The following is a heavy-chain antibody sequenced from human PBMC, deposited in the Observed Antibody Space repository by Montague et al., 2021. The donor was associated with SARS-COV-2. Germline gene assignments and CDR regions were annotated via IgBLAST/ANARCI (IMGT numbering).Heavy chain of an antibody. Sequence: SETLSLTCTVSGGSISSSSYYWGWIRQPPGKGLEWIGSIYYSGSTYYNPSLKSRVTISVGTSKNQFSLKLSSVTAADTAVYYCARDTGISGAFDIWGQGTMVTVSS. D-gene: IGHD2-15*01. CDR1: GGSISSSSYY. CDR3: ARDTGISGAFDI. CDR2: IYYSGST. V-gene: IGHV4-39*02. J-gene: IGHJ3*02.